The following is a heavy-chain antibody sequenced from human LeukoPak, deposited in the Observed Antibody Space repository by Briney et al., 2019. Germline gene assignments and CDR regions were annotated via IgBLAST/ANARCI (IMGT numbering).Heavy chain of an antibody. CDR1: GFNFNNYA. J-gene: IGHJ4*02. Sequence: PGGSLRLSCAASGFNFNNYAMSWVRQAPGKGLEWVSVISGPGSSTYHADSVKGRFTISRDNSKNSLYLQMNSLRAEDTAVYYCAKTTQYYDSSEADYWGQGTLVTVSS. CDR2: ISGPGSST. D-gene: IGHD3-22*01. CDR3: AKTTQYYDSSEADY. V-gene: IGHV3-23*01.